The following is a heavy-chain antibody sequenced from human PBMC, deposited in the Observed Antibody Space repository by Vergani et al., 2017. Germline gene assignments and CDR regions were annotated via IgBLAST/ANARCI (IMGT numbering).Heavy chain of an antibody. CDR2: IIPLFGTA. V-gene: IGHV1-69*12. CDR3: ARDLVSPSTYDFWSGWARGYYYYYMDV. CDR1: GGTFSSYA. J-gene: IGHJ6*03. Sequence: QVQLVQSGAEVKKPGSSVKVSCKASGGTFSSYAISWVRQAPGQGLEWMGGIIPLFGTANYAQKFQGRVTITADESTSPAYMELSSLRSEDTAVYYCARDLVSPSTYDFWSGWARGYYYYYMDVWGKGTTVTVSS. D-gene: IGHD3-3*01.